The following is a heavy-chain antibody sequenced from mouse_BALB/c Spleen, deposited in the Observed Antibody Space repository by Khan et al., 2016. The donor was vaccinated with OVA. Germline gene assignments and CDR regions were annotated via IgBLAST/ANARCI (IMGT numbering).Heavy chain of an antibody. CDR1: GFSLNNYG. V-gene: IGHV2-3*01. CDR2: IWGDGST. Sequence: QVQLKEPGPGLVAPSQSLSITCTVSGFSLNNYGINWIRQPPGKGLEWLGVIWGDGSTNYHSVLKSSLSISKDYSKSQVFFKLNSLQTDDTATYYCARFATATRNFYAVDFWGQGTSVTVSS. CDR3: ARFATATRNFYAVDF. D-gene: IGHD1-2*01. J-gene: IGHJ4*01.